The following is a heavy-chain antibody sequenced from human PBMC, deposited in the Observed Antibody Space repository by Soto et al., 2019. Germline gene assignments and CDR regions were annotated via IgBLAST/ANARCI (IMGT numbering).Heavy chain of an antibody. D-gene: IGHD6-19*01. Sequence: LGGSLRLSCAASGFTVSSNYMIWVRQAPVNGLEFVSVIYSFFSTYYADSVKGRFTISIHDSKNTLYLQMNKLRADYTAVYYCASALLAVAALDYWGQGTMVTVSS. CDR1: GFTVSSNY. CDR3: ASALLAVAALDY. V-gene: IGHV3-53*04. CDR2: IYSFFST. J-gene: IGHJ4*02.